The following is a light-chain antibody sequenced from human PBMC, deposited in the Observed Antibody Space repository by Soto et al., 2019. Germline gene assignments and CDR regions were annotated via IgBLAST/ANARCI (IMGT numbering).Light chain of an antibody. CDR1: SSDVGGYNY. V-gene: IGLV2-14*03. CDR2: DVS. Sequence: QSALTQPASVSGSPGQSITISCTGTSSDVGGYNYVSWYQQHPGKAPKLMIYDVSNRPSGVSNRFSGSKSGNTAYLTISGLQAEDEADYHCSSYTTSSTVLFGGGTKLTVL. CDR3: SSYTTSSTVL. J-gene: IGLJ2*01.